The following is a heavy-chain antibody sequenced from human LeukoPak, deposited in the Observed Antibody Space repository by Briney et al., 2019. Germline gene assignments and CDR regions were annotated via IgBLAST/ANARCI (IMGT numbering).Heavy chain of an antibody. CDR3: VKDSKSSGWYVPPNFDY. J-gene: IGHJ4*02. V-gene: IGHV3-64D*09. CDR1: GFTFSSYA. CDR2: ISSNGGST. Sequence: PGGSLRLSCSASGFTFSSYAMHWVRQAPGKGLEYVSAISSNGGSTYYADSVKGRFTISRDNSKNTLYLQMSSLRVEDTAVYYCVKDSKSSGWYVPPNFDYWGQGTLVTVSS. D-gene: IGHD6-19*01.